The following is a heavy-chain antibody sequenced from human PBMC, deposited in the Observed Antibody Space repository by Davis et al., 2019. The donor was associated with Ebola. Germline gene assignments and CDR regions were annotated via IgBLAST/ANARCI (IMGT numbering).Heavy chain of an antibody. J-gene: IGHJ6*02. CDR1: GGTFSSYA. Sequence: AASAKVSCKASGGTFSSYAISWVRQAPGQGLEWMGRIIPILGIANYAQKFQGRVTITADKSTSTAYMELSSLRSEDTAVYYCASSSSSSAYYYYGMDVWGQGTTVTVSS. D-gene: IGHD6-6*01. V-gene: IGHV1-69*04. CDR3: ASSSSSSAYYYYGMDV. CDR2: IIPILGIA.